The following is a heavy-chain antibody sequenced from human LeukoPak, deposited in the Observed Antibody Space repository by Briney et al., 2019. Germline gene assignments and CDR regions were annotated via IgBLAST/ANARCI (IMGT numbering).Heavy chain of an antibody. CDR2: FYPGDSDT. D-gene: IGHD3-10*01. Sequence: GESLKISRKGSRYSFTSYWIGWVRHMPGKGLEWIGMFYPGDSDTRYSPSFRGQVTISVDKSISTAYLQWSSLKASDTAMYYCARSEIRGHLYYFDYWGQGTLVTVSS. J-gene: IGHJ4*02. CDR1: RYSFTSYW. V-gene: IGHV5-51*01. CDR3: ARSEIRGHLYYFDY.